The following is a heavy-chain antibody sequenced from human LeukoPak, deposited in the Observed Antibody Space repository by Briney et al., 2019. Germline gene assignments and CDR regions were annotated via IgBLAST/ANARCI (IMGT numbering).Heavy chain of an antibody. CDR1: GFTFSSYG. Sequence: PGGSLRLSCAASGFTFSSYGMHWVRQAPGKGLEWVAFIRCDGSNKYYADSVKGRFTISRDNSKNTLYLQMNSLRAEDTAVYYCARDRGGYFYDSSALNWFDPWGHGTLVTVSS. V-gene: IGHV3-30*02. CDR2: IRCDGSNK. CDR3: ARDRGGYFYDSSALNWFDP. D-gene: IGHD3-22*01. J-gene: IGHJ5*02.